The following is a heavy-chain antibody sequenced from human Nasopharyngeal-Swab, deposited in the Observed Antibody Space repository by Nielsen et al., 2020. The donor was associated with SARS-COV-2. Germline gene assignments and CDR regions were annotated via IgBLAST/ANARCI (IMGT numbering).Heavy chain of an antibody. V-gene: IGHV4-39*07. J-gene: IGHJ6*02. Sequence: SETLSLTCTVSGDSINSGGSYWSWIRQHPGKGLEWIGEINHSGSTNYNPSLKSRVTISVDTSKNQFSLKLSSVTAADTAVYYCARDHYYDSSGYYPFHKRYYYGMDVWGQGTTVTVSS. CDR2: INHSGST. D-gene: IGHD3-22*01. CDR1: GDSINSGGSY. CDR3: ARDHYYDSSGYYPFHKRYYYGMDV.